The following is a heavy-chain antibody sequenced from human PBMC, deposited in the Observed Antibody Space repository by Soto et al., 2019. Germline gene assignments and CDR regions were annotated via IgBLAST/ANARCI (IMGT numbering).Heavy chain of an antibody. V-gene: IGHV3-23*01. CDR3: TKANRYCSGANCFTFDY. CDR2: FSSSGGGT. CDR1: GFTFGNYA. J-gene: IGHJ4*02. Sequence: GGSLGLSCTASGFTFGNYAMSWVRQAPGKWLEWVSTFSSSGGGTYYADSVKGRFTISRDNSKNTLYLQMNSLRAEDTAVYYCTKANRYCSGANCFTFDYWGLGTLVTVSS. D-gene: IGHD2-15*01.